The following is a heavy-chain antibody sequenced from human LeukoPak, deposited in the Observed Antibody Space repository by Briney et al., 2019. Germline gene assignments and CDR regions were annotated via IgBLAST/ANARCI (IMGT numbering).Heavy chain of an antibody. CDR1: GFTFSSYW. Sequence: QTGGSLRLSCAASGFTFSSYWMQWVRHAPGKGLVWVSRISSDVSSTTYADSVKGRFTISRDNAKNTLYLEMNSLRAEDTAVYYCASKWHFDYWGQGTLVTVSS. CDR2: ISSDVSST. V-gene: IGHV3-74*01. J-gene: IGHJ4*02. D-gene: IGHD5-12*01. CDR3: ASKWHFDY.